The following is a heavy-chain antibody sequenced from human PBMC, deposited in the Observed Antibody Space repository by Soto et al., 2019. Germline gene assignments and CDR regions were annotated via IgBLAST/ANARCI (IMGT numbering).Heavy chain of an antibody. CDR3: ARGVYDFWSGHPKGLDY. J-gene: IGHJ4*02. CDR1: GFTFSGSA. Sequence: GGSLRLSCAASGFTFSGSAMHWVRQASGKGLEWVGRIRSKAKSYATAYAVSVKGRFTISRDDSRNTAYLQMNSLKTEDTAVYYCARGVYDFWSGHPKGLDYWGQGTVVTVSS. CDR2: IRSKAKSYAT. D-gene: IGHD3-3*01. V-gene: IGHV3-73*01.